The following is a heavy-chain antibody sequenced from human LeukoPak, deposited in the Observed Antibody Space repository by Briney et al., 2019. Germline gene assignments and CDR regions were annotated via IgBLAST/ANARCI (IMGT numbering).Heavy chain of an antibody. J-gene: IGHJ4*02. CDR1: GVTFSSYG. CDR2: IWYDGSNK. D-gene: IGHD1-26*01. V-gene: IGHV3-33*06. Sequence: GGSLRLSCAVSGVTFSSYGMHWVRQAPGKGLEWVAVIWYDGSNKYYADSVKGRFTTSRDNSKNTLFLQMNSLRAEDTAIYYCAKYGPQDSGSSHFDYWGQGALVTVSS. CDR3: AKYGPQDSGSSHFDY.